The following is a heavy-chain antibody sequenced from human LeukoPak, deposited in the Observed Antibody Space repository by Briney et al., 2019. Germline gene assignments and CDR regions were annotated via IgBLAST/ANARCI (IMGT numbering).Heavy chain of an antibody. V-gene: IGHV3-30*03. CDR2: VSNDGSRK. CDR3: ARDRAWNYFDY. CDR1: GFTFSRHG. Sequence: GGSLRLSCAPSGFTFSRHGMHWVRQAPGKGLEWVAIVSNDGSRKYYAHSVEGRFTISRDNSKNTLYLQMDSLRAEDTAVYYCARDRAWNYFDYWGQGTLVTVSS. J-gene: IGHJ4*02. D-gene: IGHD3-3*01.